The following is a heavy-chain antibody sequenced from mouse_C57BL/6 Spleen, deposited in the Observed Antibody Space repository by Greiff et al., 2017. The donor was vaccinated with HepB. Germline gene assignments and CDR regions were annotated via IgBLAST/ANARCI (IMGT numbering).Heavy chain of an antibody. D-gene: IGHD4-1*01. CDR1: GFSFNTYA. CDR3: VTGTYYFDY. CDR2: IRSKSNNYAT. V-gene: IGHV10-1*01. J-gene: IGHJ2*01. Sequence: GGGLVQPKGSLKLSCAASGFSFNTYAMNWVRQAPGKGLEWVARIRSKSNNYATYYADSVKDRFTISRDDSESMLYLQMNNLKTEDTAMYYCVTGTYYFDYWGQGTTLTVSS.